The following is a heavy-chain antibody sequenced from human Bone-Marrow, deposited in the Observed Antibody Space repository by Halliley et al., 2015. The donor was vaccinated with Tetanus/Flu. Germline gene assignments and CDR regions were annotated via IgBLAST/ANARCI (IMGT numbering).Heavy chain of an antibody. Sequence: SLRLSCAASGFTFSSYAMNWVRLAPGKGLTWVAAISSSGASTYYADSVKGRFTVSRDNPKNTLYLQINSLRAEDTAMYYCAKDVYGSGGSPPDPHHWGQGTLVSVTS. CDR1: GFTFSSYA. J-gene: IGHJ1*01. CDR3: AKDVYGSGGSPPDPHH. CDR2: ISSSGAST. V-gene: IGHV3-23*01. D-gene: IGHD6-19*01.